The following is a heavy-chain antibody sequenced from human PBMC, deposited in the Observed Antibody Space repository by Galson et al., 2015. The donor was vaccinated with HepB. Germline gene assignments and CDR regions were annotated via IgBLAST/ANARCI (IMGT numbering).Heavy chain of an antibody. CDR2: IYSGGTT. Sequence: SLRLSCAASGFIFSRYAMNWVRQAPGKGLEWVSLIYSGGTTHYAGSVKGRFTISRDSSMNTLYLQMNSLRAEDTAVYYCGRDVGPWGQGTLVTVSS. CDR3: GRDVGP. J-gene: IGHJ5*02. CDR1: GFIFSRYA. V-gene: IGHV3-53*01.